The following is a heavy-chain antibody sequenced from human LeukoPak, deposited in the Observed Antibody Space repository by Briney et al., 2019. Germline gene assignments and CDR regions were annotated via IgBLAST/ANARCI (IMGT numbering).Heavy chain of an antibody. V-gene: IGHV4-39*01. CDR1: GGSISSSSYY. J-gene: IGHJ4*02. D-gene: IGHD4-11*01. Sequence: PSETLSLTCTVSGGSISSSSYYWGWIRQPPGKGLEWIGSIYYSGSTYYNPSLKSRVTISVDTSKNQFSLKLSSVTAADTAVYYCAGSYSNYEVVPRLIGYWGQGTLVTVSS. CDR2: IYYSGST. CDR3: AGSYSNYEVVPRLIGY.